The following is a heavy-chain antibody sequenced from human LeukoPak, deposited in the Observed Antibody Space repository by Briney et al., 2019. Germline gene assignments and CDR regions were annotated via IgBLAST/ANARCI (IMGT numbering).Heavy chain of an antibody. CDR2: INPNSSGT. J-gene: IGHJ5*02. Sequence: ASVKVSCKASGYTFTGYYIHWVRQAPGQGLEWMGRINPNSSGTNYAQKFQGRVTMTRDTSISTAYMELSRLRSDDTAVYYCASGMGPIDSGSYLFDNWGQGTLVTVSS. CDR1: GYTFTGYY. D-gene: IGHD1-26*01. V-gene: IGHV1-2*06. CDR3: ASGMGPIDSGSYLFDN.